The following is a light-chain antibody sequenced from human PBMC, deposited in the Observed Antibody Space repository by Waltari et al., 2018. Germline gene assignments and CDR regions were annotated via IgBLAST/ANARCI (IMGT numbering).Light chain of an antibody. CDR3: NSRDSSGNHVV. CDR2: GKN. V-gene: IGLV3-19*01. Sequence: SSELTQDPAVSVALGQTVRITCQGDSLRSYYASWYQQKPGQAPVLVIYGKNNRPSGFPDRFSGSSSGNTASLTITGAQAEDEADYSCNSRDSSGNHVVFGGGTKLTVL. CDR1: SLRSYY. J-gene: IGLJ2*01.